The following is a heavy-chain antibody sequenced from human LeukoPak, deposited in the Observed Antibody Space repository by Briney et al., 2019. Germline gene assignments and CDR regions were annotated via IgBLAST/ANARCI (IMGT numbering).Heavy chain of an antibody. CDR2: INSDGDST. V-gene: IGHV3-74*01. CDR1: GFTFSSYE. J-gene: IGHJ5*02. Sequence: PGGSLRLSCAASGFTFSSYEMSWVRQAPGKGLVWVSRINSDGDSTSYADSVKGRFTISRDNAKNTLYLQMNSLRAEDTAVYYCARDVGGAYYRWFDPWGQGTLVTVSS. D-gene: IGHD1-26*01. CDR3: ARDVGGAYYRWFDP.